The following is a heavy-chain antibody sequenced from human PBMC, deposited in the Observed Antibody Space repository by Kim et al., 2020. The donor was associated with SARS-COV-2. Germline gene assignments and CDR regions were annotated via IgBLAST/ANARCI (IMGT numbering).Heavy chain of an antibody. CDR1: GFPSSKFG. D-gene: IGHD3-22*01. J-gene: IGHJ3*01. V-gene: IGHV3-23*01. CDR2: VSGSGDNT. CDR3: AKSRTRYLYDSGGYADDVEE. Sequence: GGSLRLSCAASGFPSSKFGMSWVRQAPGKGLEWVSAVSGSGDNTNYAASVKGRFTIPRDNSKNILFLHLYSMRADDTAVYHCAKSRTRYLYDSGGYADDVEERGQGTMVTVPS.